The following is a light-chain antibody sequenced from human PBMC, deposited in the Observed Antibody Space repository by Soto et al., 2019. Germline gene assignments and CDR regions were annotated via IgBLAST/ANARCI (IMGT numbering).Light chain of an antibody. CDR3: QQYNSYPWT. CDR2: KAY. J-gene: IGKJ1*01. Sequence: DIQMTQSPSTLSASVGDRVTITCRASQSVNRWLAWYQQKPGKAPNLLIYKAYSLQSGVPSRFSGSGSGTEFSLTISSLQPDDFATYYCQQYNSYPWTFGQGTKVEIK. CDR1: QSVNRW. V-gene: IGKV1-5*03.